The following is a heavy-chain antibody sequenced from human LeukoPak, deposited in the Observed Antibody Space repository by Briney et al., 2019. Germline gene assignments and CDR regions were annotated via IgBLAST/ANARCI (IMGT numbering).Heavy chain of an antibody. Sequence: PSETLSLTCSVSGGSISSSSYYWGWIRQPPGKGLEWIGSIYYSGTSYYNPSLKSRVTISVDTSKNQFSLKVSSVTAADTAVYYCARDLPLPAKTHFDHWGQGTLVTVSS. V-gene: IGHV4-39*07. CDR1: GGSISSSSYY. CDR2: IYYSGTS. CDR3: ARDLPLPAKTHFDH. J-gene: IGHJ4*02.